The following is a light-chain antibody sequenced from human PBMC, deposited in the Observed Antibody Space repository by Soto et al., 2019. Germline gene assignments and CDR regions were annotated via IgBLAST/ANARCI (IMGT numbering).Light chain of an antibody. CDR2: EVF. J-gene: IGLJ2*01. CDR3: SSYAASDNFVV. V-gene: IGLV2-8*01. CDR1: SSDVGGYNY. Sequence: QSALTQPPSASGSPGQSVTISCTGTSSDVGGYNYVSWYQQHPGKAPKLMIYEVFKRPSGVPDRFSGSKSGNTASLTVSGLQAADEADYYCSSYAASDNFVVFGGGTKLTVL.